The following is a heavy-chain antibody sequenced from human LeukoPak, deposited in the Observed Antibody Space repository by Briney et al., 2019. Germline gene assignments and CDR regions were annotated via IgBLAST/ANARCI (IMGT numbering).Heavy chain of an antibody. J-gene: IGHJ3*02. CDR2: ISYDGSNK. CDR1: GFTFSSYA. V-gene: IGHV3-30*04. CDR3: ARDRMEGDAFDI. Sequence: PGRSLRLSCAASGFTFSSYAMHWVRQAPGKGLEWVAVISYDGSNKYYADSVKGRFTISRDNSKNTLYLQMNSLRAEDTAVYYCARDRMEGDAFDIWGQGPMVTVSS. D-gene: IGHD1-1*01.